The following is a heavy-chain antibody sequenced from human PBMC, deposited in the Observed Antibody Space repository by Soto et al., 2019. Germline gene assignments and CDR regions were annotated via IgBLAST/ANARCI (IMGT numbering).Heavy chain of an antibody. Sequence: SETLSLTCTVSGDSISTYYWSWIRQSPGKGLEWIGYIIHSGSTNYNPSLKSRVTIFAEMSKNQFSLKLNSVTAADKTVYYCARAGGSHDSTGDSSGDAFAFWGQGTKVTVSS. V-gene: IGHV4-59*01. CDR3: ARAGGSHDSTGDSSGDAFAF. D-gene: IGHD2-8*02. J-gene: IGHJ3*01. CDR1: GDSISTYY. CDR2: IIHSGST.